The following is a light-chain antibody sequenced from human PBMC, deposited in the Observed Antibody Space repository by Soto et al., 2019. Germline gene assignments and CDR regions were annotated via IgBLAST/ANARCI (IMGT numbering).Light chain of an antibody. CDR3: QQYNSWPPWT. CDR1: QSVSSN. V-gene: IGKV3-15*01. CDR2: GAS. Sequence: EMVLTQSPATLSVSPGEGVSLSCRASQSVSSNLAWYQHKPGQAPRLVIYGASNWATGVPARFSGSGSGTEFTLTISSLQSEDFAVYYCQQYNSWPPWTFGQGTKVVV. J-gene: IGKJ1*01.